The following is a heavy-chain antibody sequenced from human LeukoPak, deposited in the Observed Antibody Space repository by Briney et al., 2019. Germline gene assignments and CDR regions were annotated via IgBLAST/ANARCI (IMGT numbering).Heavy chain of an antibody. J-gene: IGHJ4*02. CDR1: GFPFSSYA. D-gene: IGHD1-26*01. CDR2: IKTKTDGGTT. V-gene: IGHV3-15*01. Sequence: GGSLRLSCSASGFPFSSYAMHWVRQAPGKGLEWVGRIKTKTDGGTTDYAAPVKGRFTISRDDSKSTLYLQMNSLKTEDTAVYYCTTWLSGNDYWGQGTLVTVSS. CDR3: TTWLSGNDY.